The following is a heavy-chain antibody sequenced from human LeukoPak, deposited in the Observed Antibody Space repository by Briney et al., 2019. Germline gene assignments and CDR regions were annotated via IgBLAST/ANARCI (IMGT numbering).Heavy chain of an antibody. CDR2: INPSGGST. CDR1: GYTFTSYY. D-gene: IGHD2-15*01. Sequence: GASVKVSCKASGYTFTSYYMHWVRQAPGQGLEWMGIINPSGGSTSYAQKFQGRLTMTRDTSTSTVYMELSSLRSEDTAVYYCARDPRYCSGGSCYNFRFDPWGQGTLVTVSS. J-gene: IGHJ5*02. V-gene: IGHV1-46*01. CDR3: ARDPRYCSGGSCYNFRFDP.